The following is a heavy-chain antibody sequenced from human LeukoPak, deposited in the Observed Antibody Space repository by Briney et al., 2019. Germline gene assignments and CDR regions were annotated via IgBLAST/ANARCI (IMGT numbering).Heavy chain of an antibody. CDR2: ISYDGSNK. CDR3: ARDATYSGWYGH. Sequence: GGSLRLSCAASGFTFSSYAMHWVRQAPGKGLEWVAVISYDGSNKYYADSVKGRFTISRDNSKNTLYLQMNSLRAEDTAVYYCARDATYSGWYGHWGQGTLVTVSS. V-gene: IGHV3-30*04. J-gene: IGHJ4*02. D-gene: IGHD6-19*01. CDR1: GFTFSSYA.